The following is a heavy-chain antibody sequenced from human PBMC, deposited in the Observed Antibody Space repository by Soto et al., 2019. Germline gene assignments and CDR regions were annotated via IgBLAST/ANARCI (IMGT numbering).Heavy chain of an antibody. Sequence: QVQLVESGGGVVQPGRSLRLSCAASGFTFSSYSMHWVRQAPGKGLEWVAVIWYDGSNKYYADSVKGRFSISRDNSKNTLYLQMNSLRAEDTAVYYCARDKGYSGSYYFDYWGQGTLVTVSS. V-gene: IGHV3-33*01. J-gene: IGHJ4*02. D-gene: IGHD1-26*01. CDR3: ARDKGYSGSYYFDY. CDR2: IWYDGSNK. CDR1: GFTFSSYS.